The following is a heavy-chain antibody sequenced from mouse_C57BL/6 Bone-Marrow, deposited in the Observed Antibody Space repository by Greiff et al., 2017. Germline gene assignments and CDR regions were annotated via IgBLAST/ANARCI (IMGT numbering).Heavy chain of an antibody. CDR3: ARDYYGSRRYFDV. CDR1: GFTFSDYY. V-gene: IGHV5-12*01. D-gene: IGHD1-1*01. J-gene: IGHJ1*03. CDR2: ISNGGGST. Sequence: EVQVVESGGGLVQPGGSLKLSCAASGFTFSDYYMYWVRQTPEKRLEWVAYISNGGGSTYYPDTVKGRFTISRDNAKNTLYLQMSRLKSEDTAMYYCARDYYGSRRYFDVWGTGTTVTVSS.